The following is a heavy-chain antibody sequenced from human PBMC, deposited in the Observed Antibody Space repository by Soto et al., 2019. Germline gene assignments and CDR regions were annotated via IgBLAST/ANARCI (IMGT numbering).Heavy chain of an antibody. V-gene: IGHV3-23*01. CDR3: AKDSKSVSVSAARVYGMDV. D-gene: IGHD2-2*01. CDR2: TRSNGEHT. J-gene: IGHJ6*02. Sequence: LRLSCAGSGFMFSNFAMTWVRQAPGKGLEWVSTTRSNGEHTYYADSVKGRFTVSRDNSKNTLFLEMSSLRAEDTAIYYCAKDSKSVSVSAARVYGMDVWGQGTTVTVSS. CDR1: GFMFSNFA.